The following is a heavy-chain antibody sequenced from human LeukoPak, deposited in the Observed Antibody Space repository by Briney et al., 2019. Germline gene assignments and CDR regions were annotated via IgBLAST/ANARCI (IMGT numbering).Heavy chain of an antibody. CDR1: GGSISSYY. D-gene: IGHD3-16*01. J-gene: IGHJ3*01. Sequence: SETLSLTCTVSGGSISSYYWSWIRQPPGRGLEWIGYIYYSGSTNYNPSLKSRVTISVDTSKNQFSLKLSSVTAADTAVYYCARHWGLSTGMARRAFDFWGQGTMVTVSS. CDR3: ARHWGLSTGMARRAFDF. V-gene: IGHV4-59*08. CDR2: IYYSGST.